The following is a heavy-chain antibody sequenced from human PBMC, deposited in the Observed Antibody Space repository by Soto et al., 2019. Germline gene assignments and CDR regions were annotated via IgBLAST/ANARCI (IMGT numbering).Heavy chain of an antibody. CDR3: AGTGPTYGFDV. Sequence: QVQLQQWGAGLLKPSETLSLTCAVYGGSFSGYYWSWIRQPPGKGLEWIGEVNHSGSTTYYSSLRMRVTISVDTASNQFSLRLTSATAADTAVYFCAGTGPTYGFDVWGQRTLVIVSS. J-gene: IGHJ3*01. V-gene: IGHV4-34*01. CDR1: GGSFSGYY. D-gene: IGHD2-8*02. CDR2: VNHSGST.